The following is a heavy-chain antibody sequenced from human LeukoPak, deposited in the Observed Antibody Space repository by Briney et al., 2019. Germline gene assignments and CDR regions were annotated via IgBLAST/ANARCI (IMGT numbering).Heavy chain of an antibody. CDR2: IYSTGST. J-gene: IGHJ4*01. Sequence: PSETLSLTCTVSGGSISSYYWSWIRQPAGKGLEWIGRIYSTGSTNYNPSLKSRVTMSVDTSKNQFSLRLRSVTAADTAVYYCARQIASAGTAGFDFWGHGALVTVSS. CDR3: ARQIASAGTAGFDF. V-gene: IGHV4-4*07. CDR1: GGSISSYY. D-gene: IGHD6-13*01.